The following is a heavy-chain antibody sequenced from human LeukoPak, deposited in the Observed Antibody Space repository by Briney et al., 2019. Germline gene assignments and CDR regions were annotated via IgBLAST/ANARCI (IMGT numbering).Heavy chain of an antibody. V-gene: IGHV1-2*02. CDR3: ARDWALCSGGRCSTPPGVIDY. D-gene: IGHD2-15*01. J-gene: IGHJ4*02. CDR1: GYTFRGYY. Sequence: GASVKVSCKASGYTFRGYYMHWVRQAPGQGLEWMGWINPDTGFTNYAQKFQGRVTMTRDTSTSTAYMELSRLRSDDTAIYFCARDWALCSGGRCSTPPGVIDYWGQGTLVTVSS. CDR2: INPDTGFT.